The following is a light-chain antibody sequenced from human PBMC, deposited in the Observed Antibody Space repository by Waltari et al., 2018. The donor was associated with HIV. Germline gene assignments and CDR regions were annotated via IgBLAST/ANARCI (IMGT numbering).Light chain of an antibody. Sequence: QSALTQPPSVSGSPGQSVTISCTGTSSDVGSYNRVSRYQQPPVTFPKLMTYEVNVRPSGVPDRFSGSKSGNTASLTISGLQAEDEAEYYCSSYTAISTSAWIFGGGTKLTVL. V-gene: IGLV2-18*02. J-gene: IGLJ2*01. CDR1: SSDVGSYNR. CDR2: EVN. CDR3: SSYTAISTSAWI.